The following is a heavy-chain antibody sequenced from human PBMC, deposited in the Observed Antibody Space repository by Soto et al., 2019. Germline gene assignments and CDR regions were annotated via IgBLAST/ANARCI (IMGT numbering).Heavy chain of an antibody. CDR3: ARGGSSWYLDY. V-gene: IGHV4-30-2*01. D-gene: IGHD6-13*01. CDR1: GGSISSGGYS. J-gene: IGHJ4*02. Sequence: SEILSLTCAVSGGSISSGGYSWSWIRQPPGKGLEWIGYIYHSGSTYYNPSLKSRVTISVDRSKNQFSLKLSSVTAADTAVYYCARGGSSWYLDYWGQGTLVTVSS. CDR2: IYHSGST.